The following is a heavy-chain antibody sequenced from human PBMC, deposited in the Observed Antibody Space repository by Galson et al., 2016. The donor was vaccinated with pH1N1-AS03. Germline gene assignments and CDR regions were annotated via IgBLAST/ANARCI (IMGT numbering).Heavy chain of an antibody. J-gene: IGHJ4*02. D-gene: IGHD5-12*01. CDR2: IGTRSAPI. Sequence: SLRLSCAASGFIFSDYNMNWVRQAPGKGLEWISFIGTRSAPIYYADSVKGRFTISRDNAKKSLYLEMDSLRAEDTAVYYCARDQDGFDSAIFDSWGQGTLVTVSS. CDR1: GFIFSDYN. V-gene: IGHV3-48*01. CDR3: ARDQDGFDSAIFDS.